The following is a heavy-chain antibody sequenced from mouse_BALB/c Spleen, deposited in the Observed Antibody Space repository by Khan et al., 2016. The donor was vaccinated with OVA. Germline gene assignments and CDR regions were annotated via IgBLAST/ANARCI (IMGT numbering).Heavy chain of an antibody. Sequence: QMQLEESGPGLVAPSQSLSITCTVSGFSLTGYGINWVRQPPGKGLEWLGMIWGDGSTDYNSALKSRLSISKDNSKSQVFLKMNSLQTEYTARYYCARELRLGGFAYWGQGTLVTVSA. V-gene: IGHV2-6-7*01. CDR1: GFSLTGYG. CDR2: IWGDGST. CDR3: ARELRLGGFAY. D-gene: IGHD1-2*01. J-gene: IGHJ3*01.